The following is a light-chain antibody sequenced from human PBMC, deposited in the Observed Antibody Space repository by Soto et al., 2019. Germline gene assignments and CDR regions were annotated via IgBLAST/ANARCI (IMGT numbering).Light chain of an antibody. Sequence: DIVMTQSPDSLAVSLGERATINCKSSQSVLYSSNNKNYLAWYQQKPGQPPKLLIYWASTRESGVPDRFSGSGSGTNFTLNTSSLQTEDLAVYYCQQYYSTLFTFGPGTKVDIE. V-gene: IGKV4-1*01. CDR3: QQYYSTLFT. CDR1: QSVLYSSNNKNY. CDR2: WAS. J-gene: IGKJ3*01.